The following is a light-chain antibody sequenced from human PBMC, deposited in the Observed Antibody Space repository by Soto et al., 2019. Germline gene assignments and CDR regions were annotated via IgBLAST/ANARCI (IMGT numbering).Light chain of an antibody. CDR3: QHRRDSPPG. CDR1: PGVDRY. V-gene: IGKV3-11*01. Sequence: EIVLKQSPATLSLSPGETATLSCRASPGVDRYLAWYQQKVGQSPRLIIYDTSNRATGVPARFSGSGYGTDFTLTITSLQPEDYAIYFCQHRRDSPPGFGPGTRVEIK. J-gene: IGKJ3*01. CDR2: DTS.